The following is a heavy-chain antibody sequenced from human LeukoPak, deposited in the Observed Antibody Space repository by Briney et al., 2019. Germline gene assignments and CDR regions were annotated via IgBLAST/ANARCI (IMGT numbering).Heavy chain of an antibody. CDR3: ARGPGSSIAARLHDY. V-gene: IGHV4-34*01. CDR1: GGSFSGYY. CDR2: INHSGST. Sequence: SETLSLTCAVYGGSFSGYYWSWIRQPPGKGLEWIGEINHSGSTNYNPSLKGRVTISVDTSKNQFSLKLSSVTAADTAVYYCARGPGSSIAARLHDYWGQGTLVTVSS. J-gene: IGHJ4*02. D-gene: IGHD6-6*01.